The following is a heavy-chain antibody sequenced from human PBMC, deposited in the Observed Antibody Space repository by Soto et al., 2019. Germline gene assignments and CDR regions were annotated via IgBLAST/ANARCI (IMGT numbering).Heavy chain of an antibody. J-gene: IGHJ3*02. D-gene: IGHD4-17*01. CDR1: GGSISSYY. CDR2: IYYSGST. CDR3: ARARVEYGDYGAFDI. V-gene: IGHV4-59*01. Sequence: QVQLQESGPGLVKPSETLSLTCTVSGGSISSYYWSWIRQPPGKGLEWIGYIYYSGSTNYNPSLKSRVTISVDTSKNQCSLKLSSVTAADTAVYYCARARVEYGDYGAFDIWGQGTMVTVSS.